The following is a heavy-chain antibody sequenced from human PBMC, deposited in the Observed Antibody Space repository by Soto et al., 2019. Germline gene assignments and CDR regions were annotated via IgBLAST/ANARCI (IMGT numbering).Heavy chain of an antibody. CDR3: ATSLNYDFWCDNGRHFYLDS. CDR1: GGSVSGSYW. J-gene: IGHJ4*02. CDR2: IYHSGST. D-gene: IGHD3-3*01. V-gene: IGHV4-4*02. Sequence: QVQLQESGPRLVKPSETLSLTCAVSGGSVSGSYWWSWGRQPPGKGLEWIGEIYHSGSTKYNPSLESRVIISVDKSRNQFSLTLTSVTAADTAIYYCATSLNYDFWCDNGRHFYLDSWGQGILVSVSS.